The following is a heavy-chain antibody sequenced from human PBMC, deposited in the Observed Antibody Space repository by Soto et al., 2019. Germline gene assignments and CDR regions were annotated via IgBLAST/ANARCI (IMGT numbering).Heavy chain of an antibody. CDR3: ARDLGTALVGFDYGMDV. CDR2: IKKDGSDK. J-gene: IGHJ6*02. CDR1: GFTFSNYW. Sequence: LRLSCAASGFTFSNYWMSWVRQAPGKGLEWVANIKKDGSDKNYVDSVEGRFSIFRDNAKNSLYLQMYGLRAEDTAVYYCARDLGTALVGFDYGMDVWGQGTTVTVSS. V-gene: IGHV3-7*01. D-gene: IGHD5-18*01.